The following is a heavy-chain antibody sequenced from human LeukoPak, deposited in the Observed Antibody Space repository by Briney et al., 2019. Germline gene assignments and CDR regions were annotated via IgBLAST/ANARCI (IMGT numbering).Heavy chain of an antibody. CDR2: ITISGHTK. CDR3: ARGDPHAVL. V-gene: IGHV3-48*03. Sequence: PRGSLRLSCAASGFDLSTYEMNWVRQAPGKGLEWIADITISGHTKNYADSVKGRFTISRDNARTSLYLQMNSLRVEDTGVYYCARGDPHAVLWGQGTLDTVSS. J-gene: IGHJ1*01. CDR1: GFDLSTYE. D-gene: IGHD5-24*01.